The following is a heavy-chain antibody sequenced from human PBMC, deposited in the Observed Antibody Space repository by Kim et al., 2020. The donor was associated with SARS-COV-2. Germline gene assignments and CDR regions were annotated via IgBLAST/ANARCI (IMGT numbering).Heavy chain of an antibody. CDR2: ISYDGSNK. J-gene: IGHJ6*02. CDR1: GFTFSSYA. Sequence: GGSLRLSCAASGFTFSSYAMHWVRQAPGKGLEWVAVISYDGSNKYYADSVKGRFTISRDNSKNTLYLQMNSLRADDTAVYYCARDRSGSSGWYGRPTYYYYGMDVWGQGTTVTVSS. V-gene: IGHV3-30*04. D-gene: IGHD6-19*01. CDR3: ARDRSGSSGWYGRPTYYYYGMDV.